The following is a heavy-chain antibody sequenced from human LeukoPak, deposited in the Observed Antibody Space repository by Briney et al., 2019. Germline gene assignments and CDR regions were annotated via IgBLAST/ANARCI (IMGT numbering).Heavy chain of an antibody. CDR1: GFTFSSYW. CDR3: ARDPSRGYTYGYGDY. CDR2: IKQDGNEK. V-gene: IGHV3-7*01. D-gene: IGHD5-18*01. Sequence: PGGSLRLSCAASGFTFSSYWMNWFRQPPGKGLEWVANIKQDGNEKYYVDSVKGRFTISRDNAKKSLYLHMNSLRAEDTGVYYCARDPSRGYTYGYGDYWGQGILVTVSS. J-gene: IGHJ4*02.